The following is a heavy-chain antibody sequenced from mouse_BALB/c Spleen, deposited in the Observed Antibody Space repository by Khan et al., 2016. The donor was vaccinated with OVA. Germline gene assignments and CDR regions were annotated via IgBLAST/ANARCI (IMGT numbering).Heavy chain of an antibody. CDR2: IYPGSGST. CDR3: TRGGYYGKSLFAY. V-gene: IGHV1S22*01. D-gene: IGHD2-1*01. J-gene: IGHJ3*01. CDR1: GYTFTSYW. Sequence: LQQSGSELVRPGASVKLSCKASGYTFTSYWMHWVTQRHGQGLEWIGNIYPGSGSTNYDEMFKSKGTQTVDTSSSTAYMHLSRLTSEDSAVYDCTRGGYYGKSLFAYWGQGTLFTVSA.